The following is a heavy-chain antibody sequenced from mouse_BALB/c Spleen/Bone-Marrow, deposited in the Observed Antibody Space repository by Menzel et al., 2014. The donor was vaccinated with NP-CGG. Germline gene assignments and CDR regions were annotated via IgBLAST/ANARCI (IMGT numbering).Heavy chain of an antibody. CDR3: ARIIYGSSDIIDF. V-gene: IGHV1S81*02. CDR1: GYTFTSYW. D-gene: IGHD1-1*01. J-gene: IGHJ4*01. Sequence: VQLQQSGAELVKPGASVKLSCRASGYTFTSYWVHWVKQRPGQGLEWIGEINPSNGRTNYNEKFKSMATLTVDKSSSTAYMQLSRLTSEDSAVFYCARIIYGSSDIIDFWGQGTSVTVSS. CDR2: INPSNGRT.